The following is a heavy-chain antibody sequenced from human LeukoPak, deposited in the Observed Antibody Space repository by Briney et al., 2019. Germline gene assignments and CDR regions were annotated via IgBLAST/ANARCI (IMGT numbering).Heavy chain of an antibody. Sequence: SETLSLTCTVSGGSISSYYWTWIRQPPGKGLEWIGNIYYSGSTNYNPSLKSRVTISIDTSKNQFSLKVSSVTAADTAVYYCARAHSSGWPHMFDPWGQGTLVTVPS. CDR1: GGSISSYY. CDR2: IYYSGST. V-gene: IGHV4-59*01. J-gene: IGHJ5*02. CDR3: ARAHSSGWPHMFDP. D-gene: IGHD6-19*01.